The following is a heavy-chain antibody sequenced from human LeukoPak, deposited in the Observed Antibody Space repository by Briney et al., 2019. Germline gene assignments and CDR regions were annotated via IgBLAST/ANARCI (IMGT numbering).Heavy chain of an antibody. CDR2: IYHSGST. J-gene: IGHJ6*02. CDR3: ARGKVVVVPAAMHYYYGMDV. D-gene: IGHD2-2*01. V-gene: IGHV4-30-2*01. CDR1: GGSISSGGYS. Sequence: SQTLSLTCAVSGGSISSGGYSWSWIRQPPGKGLEWIGYIYHSGSTYYNPSLKSRVTISVDRSKNQFSLKLSSVTAADTAVYYCARGKVVVVPAAMHYYYGMDVWGQGTTVTVSS.